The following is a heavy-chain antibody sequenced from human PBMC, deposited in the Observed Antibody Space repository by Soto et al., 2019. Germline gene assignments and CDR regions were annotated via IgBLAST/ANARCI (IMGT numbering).Heavy chain of an antibody. CDR2: SRNKANGYTT. Sequence: LRLSCASSGFTFSDRYMDWVRQAPGKGLEWVARSRNKANGYTTEYAAAVKGRFTISRDELKSLLYLQMESLKTEDTAVYYCVRGYNGFDRWGQGTLVTVSS. V-gene: IGHV3-72*01. CDR1: GFTFSDRY. D-gene: IGHD2-2*02. J-gene: IGHJ4*02. CDR3: VRGYNGFDR.